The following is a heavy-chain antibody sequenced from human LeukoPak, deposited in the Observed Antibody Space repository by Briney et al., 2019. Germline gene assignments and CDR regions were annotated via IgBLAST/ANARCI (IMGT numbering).Heavy chain of an antibody. CDR3: TRGGAAAGFDH. J-gene: IGHJ4*02. CDR1: GDSVSSNSAV. V-gene: IGHV6-1*01. D-gene: IGHD6-13*01. Sequence: SQTLSLTCAISGDSVSSNSAVWNWIRQSPSRGLEWLGRTYYRSKWYNDYAISVKSRITINPDTSKNQFSLQLNSVTPEDTAMYYCTRGGAAAGFDHWGQGTLVTVSS. CDR2: TYYRSKWYN.